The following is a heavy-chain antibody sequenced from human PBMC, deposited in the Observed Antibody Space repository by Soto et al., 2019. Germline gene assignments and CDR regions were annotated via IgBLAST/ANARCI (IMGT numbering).Heavy chain of an antibody. J-gene: IGHJ4*02. CDR2: INPSGGST. V-gene: IGHV1-46*01. D-gene: IGHD6-19*01. Sequence: ASVKVSCKASGYTFTSYYMHWVRQAPGQGLEWMGIINPSGGSTSYAQRFQGRVTMTRDTSTSTVYMELSSLRSEDTAVYYCARSSGWYDYFDYWGQGTLVTVSS. CDR1: GYTFTSYY. CDR3: ARSSGWYDYFDY.